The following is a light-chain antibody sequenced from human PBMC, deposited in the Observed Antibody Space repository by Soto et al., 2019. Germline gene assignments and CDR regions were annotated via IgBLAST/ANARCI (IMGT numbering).Light chain of an antibody. V-gene: IGKV1-5*01. J-gene: IGKJ2*01. CDR3: QQYNSPNT. Sequence: DIQMTQSPSTLSASVGDRVTITCRASQSISSWLAWYQQKPGKAPKLLIYDASSLESGVTSRFSGSGSGTEFTLTISSLQPDDFATYYCQQYNSPNTFGQGTKLEIK. CDR2: DAS. CDR1: QSISSW.